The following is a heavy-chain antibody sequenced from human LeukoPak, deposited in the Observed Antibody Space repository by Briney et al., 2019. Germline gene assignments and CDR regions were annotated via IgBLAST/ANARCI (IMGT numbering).Heavy chain of an antibody. CDR2: ISGSDAST. J-gene: IGHJ6*02. CDR3: AKGSPSNDYDYYGMDV. CDR1: GFTFSTYA. V-gene: IGHV3-23*01. Sequence: PGGSLRLSCAASGFTFSTYAMSWVRQAPGKGLEWVSGISGSDASTFYADSVMGRFTISRDNSMNTLYLQMNNVRAEDTAVYYCAKGSPSNDYDYYGMDVWGQGTTVTVSS.